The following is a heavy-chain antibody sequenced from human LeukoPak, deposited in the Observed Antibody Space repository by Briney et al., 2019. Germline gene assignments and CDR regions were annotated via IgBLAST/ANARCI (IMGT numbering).Heavy chain of an antibody. Sequence: PGGSLRLSCAASGFTFSSYAMHWVRQAPGKGLEWVAVISYDGSNKYYADSVKGRFTISRDNSKNTLYLQMNSLRAEDTAVYYCARDKIGELRQWLVSGGGWFDPWGQGTLVTVSS. CDR3: ARDKIGELRQWLVSGGGWFDP. J-gene: IGHJ5*02. D-gene: IGHD6-19*01. V-gene: IGHV3-30-3*01. CDR1: GFTFSSYA. CDR2: ISYDGSNK.